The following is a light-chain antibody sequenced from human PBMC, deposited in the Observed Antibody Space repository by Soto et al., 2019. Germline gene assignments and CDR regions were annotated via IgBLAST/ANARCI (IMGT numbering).Light chain of an antibody. CDR3: QQYGSSSWT. CDR1: QSVSSSY. J-gene: IGKJ1*01. V-gene: IGKV3-20*01. CDR2: GAS. Sequence: NELTQSPGTLSLSPGETPTLSRRASQSVSSSYLAWYQQKPGQAPRLLIYGASSRATGIPDRFSGSGSGTDFTLTISRLEPEDFAVYYCQQYGSSSWTFGQGTKVDIK.